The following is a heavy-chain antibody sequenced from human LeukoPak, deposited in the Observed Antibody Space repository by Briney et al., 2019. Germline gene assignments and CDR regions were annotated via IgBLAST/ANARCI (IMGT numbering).Heavy chain of an antibody. Sequence: PGGSLRLSCAASGFTFSSYAMSWVRQAPGKGLEWVSAISGSGSSTYYADSVRGRFTISRDNSKNTLYLQMNSLRAEDTAVYYCATLYVDIVATQWYWGQGTLVTVSS. CDR1: GFTFSSYA. CDR2: ISGSGSST. D-gene: IGHD5-12*01. J-gene: IGHJ4*02. V-gene: IGHV3-23*01. CDR3: ATLYVDIVATQWY.